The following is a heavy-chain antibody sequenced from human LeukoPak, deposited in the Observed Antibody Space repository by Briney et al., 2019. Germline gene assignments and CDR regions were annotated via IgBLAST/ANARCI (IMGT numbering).Heavy chain of an antibody. CDR1: GGTFSSYA. D-gene: IGHD2-2*02. J-gene: IGHJ4*02. CDR2: IIPILGIA. V-gene: IGHV1-69*04. CDR3: ARAASPRYCSSTSCYTLGYYFDY. Sequence: SVKVSCKASGGTFSSYAISWVRQAPGQGLEWMGRIIPILGIANYAQKFQGRVTITTDESTSTAYMELSSLRSEDTAVYYCARAASPRYCSSTSCYTLGYYFDYWGQGTLVTVSS.